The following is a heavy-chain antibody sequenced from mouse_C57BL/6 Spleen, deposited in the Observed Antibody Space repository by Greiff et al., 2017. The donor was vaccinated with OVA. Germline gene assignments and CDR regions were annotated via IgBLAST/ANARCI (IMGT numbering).Heavy chain of an antibody. J-gene: IGHJ3*01. Sequence: EVKVEESGGGLVQPGGSMKLSCVASGFTFSNYWMNWVRQSPEKGLEWVAQIRLKSDNYATHYAESVKGRFTISRDDSKSSVYLQMNNLRAEDTGIYYCTALYDYDERFAYWGQGTLVTVSA. CDR2: IRLKSDNYAT. D-gene: IGHD2-4*01. V-gene: IGHV6-3*01. CDR1: GFTFSNYW. CDR3: TALYDYDERFAY.